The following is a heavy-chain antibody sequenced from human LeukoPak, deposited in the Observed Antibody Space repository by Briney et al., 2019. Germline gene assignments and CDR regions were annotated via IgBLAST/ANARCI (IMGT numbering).Heavy chain of an antibody. D-gene: IGHD1-26*01. CDR2: ISSSGDSI. CDR1: GFTFSKCA. CDR3: ARDRRVGATWSVGAFDI. J-gene: IGHJ3*02. Sequence: GGSLRLSCAASGFTFSKCAMNWVRQAPGKGLEWVSYISSSGDSIYYADSVKGRFTISRDTAKNSLSLQMNSLRAEDTAIYYCARDRRVGATWSVGAFDIWGQGTTVTVSS. V-gene: IGHV3-48*03.